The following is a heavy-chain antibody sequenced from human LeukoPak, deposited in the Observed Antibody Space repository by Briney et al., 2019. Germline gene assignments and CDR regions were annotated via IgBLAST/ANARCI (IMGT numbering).Heavy chain of an antibody. V-gene: IGHV1-69*05. CDR3: ARAGRYCSSTSCRYYYYYMDV. CDR1: GGTFSSYA. D-gene: IGHD2-2*01. J-gene: IGHJ6*03. CDR2: IIPIFGTA. Sequence: SVKVSCKASGGTFSSYAISWVRQAPGQGLEWMGGIIPIFGTANYAQKFQGRVTITTDEYTSTAYMELSSLRSEATAVYYCARAGRYCSSTSCRYYYYYMDVWGKGTTVTVSS.